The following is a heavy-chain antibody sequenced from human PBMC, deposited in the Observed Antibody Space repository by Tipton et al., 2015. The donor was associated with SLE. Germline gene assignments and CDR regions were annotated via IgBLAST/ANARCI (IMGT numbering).Heavy chain of an antibody. J-gene: IGHJ4*02. CDR1: GGSISSYY. Sequence: TLSLTCTVFGGSISSYYWSWIRQPPGKGLEWIGYIYYSGSTKYNPSLKSRVTISLDTSKNQFSLKLSSVTAADTAVYYCARGRFSPDYWGQGTLVTVSS. D-gene: IGHD3-3*01. CDR3: ARGRFSPDY. CDR2: IYYSGST. V-gene: IGHV4-59*01.